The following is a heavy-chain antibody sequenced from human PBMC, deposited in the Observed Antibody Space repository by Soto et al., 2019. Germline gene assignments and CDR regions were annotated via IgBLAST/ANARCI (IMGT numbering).Heavy chain of an antibody. CDR3: ARIKWESDAFDI. D-gene: IGHD1-26*01. V-gene: IGHV1-8*01. Sequence: QVQLVQSGAEVKKPGASVKVSCKASGYTFTSYDINWVRQATGQGLEWMGWMNPNSGNTGYAQKFQGRVTMTRNTSISTAYRELSSLRSEDTDVYYCARIKWESDAFDIWGQGTMVTVSS. CDR1: GYTFTSYD. J-gene: IGHJ3*02. CDR2: MNPNSGNT.